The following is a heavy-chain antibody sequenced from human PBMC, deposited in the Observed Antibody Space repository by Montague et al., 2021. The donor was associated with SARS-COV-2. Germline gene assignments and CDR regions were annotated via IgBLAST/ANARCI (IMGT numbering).Heavy chain of an antibody. J-gene: IGHJ4*02. CDR1: GDSMSRSYHN. D-gene: IGHD6-13*01. CDR2: ISYSGIT. CDR3: ASETVSAAVSEIDN. V-gene: IGHV4-39*01. Sequence: SETLSLTCSVSGDSMSRSYHNWDWIRQPPGKGLEWIGTISYSGITYYSPSLKSRVTISVDTSKKQFSLKVTSMTAADTAVYYCASETVSAAVSEIDNWGQGTLVTVSS.